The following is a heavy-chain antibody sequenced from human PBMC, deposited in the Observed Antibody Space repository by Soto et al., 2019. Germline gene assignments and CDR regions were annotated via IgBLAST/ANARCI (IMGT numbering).Heavy chain of an antibody. D-gene: IGHD4-17*01. Sequence: QVQLVESGGGVVQPGRSLRLSCAASGFTFSSYGMHWVRQAPGKGLEWVAVIWYDGSNKYYADSVKGRFTISRDSSKNTLYLQMNSLRAEDTAVYYCARSEVTTRYNYFDYWGQGTLVTVSS. J-gene: IGHJ4*02. CDR3: ARSEVTTRYNYFDY. V-gene: IGHV3-33*01. CDR1: GFTFSSYG. CDR2: IWYDGSNK.